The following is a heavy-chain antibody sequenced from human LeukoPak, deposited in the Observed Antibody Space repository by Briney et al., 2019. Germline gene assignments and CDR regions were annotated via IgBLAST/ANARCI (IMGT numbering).Heavy chain of an antibody. CDR2: ISSSSSYI. CDR3: ARALYGSSGPDV. Sequence: GGSLRLSCAASGFTFSSYSMNWVRQAPGKGLEWVSSISSSSSYIYYADSVKGRFTISRDNAKNSLYLQMNSLRVEDTAVYYCARALYGSSGPDVWGKGTTVTVSS. V-gene: IGHV3-21*01. J-gene: IGHJ6*04. D-gene: IGHD6-6*01. CDR1: GFTFSSYS.